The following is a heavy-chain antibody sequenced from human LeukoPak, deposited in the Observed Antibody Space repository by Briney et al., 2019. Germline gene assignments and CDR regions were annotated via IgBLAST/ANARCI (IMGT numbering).Heavy chain of an antibody. V-gene: IGHV3-23*01. CDR1: GFTFSSYW. Sequence: GGSLRLSCAASGFTFSSYWMHWVRQAPGKGLEWVSAITGSGGSTYYADSVKGRFTISRDNSKNTLYLQMNSLRAEDTAAYYCAKAGSIRFDYWGQGTLVTVSS. CDR3: AKAGSIRFDY. D-gene: IGHD1-26*01. J-gene: IGHJ4*02. CDR2: ITGSGGST.